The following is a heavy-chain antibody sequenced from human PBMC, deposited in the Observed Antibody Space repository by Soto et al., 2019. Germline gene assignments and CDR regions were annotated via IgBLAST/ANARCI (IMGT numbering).Heavy chain of an antibody. CDR2: IYHSGSA. V-gene: IGHV4-4*02. J-gene: IGHJ6*02. CDR3: ARHSLTNGPNGFYFSGMDV. Sequence: SETLSLTCAVSGASISSSNWWSWVRQPPGKGLEWIGEIYHSGSANYNPSLKSRVTISVDQSRNQFSLKLSSVTAADTAVYLCARHSLTNGPNGFYFSGMDVWSQGNTVTVSS. CDR1: GASISSSNW. D-gene: IGHD2-8*01.